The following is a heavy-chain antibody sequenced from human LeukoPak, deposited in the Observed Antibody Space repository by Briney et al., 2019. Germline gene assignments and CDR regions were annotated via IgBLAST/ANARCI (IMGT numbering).Heavy chain of an antibody. CDR1: GGSISSGSDY. CDR2: IYTSGST. CDR3: ARSPPYYYYYMDV. J-gene: IGHJ6*03. Sequence: SETLSLTCTVSGGSISSGSDYWRWIRQPAGKGLEWIVRIYTSGSTNYNPSLKKQITISVDTSKNQFSLKLSSVTAADTAVYYCARSPPYYYYYMDVWGKGTTVTVSS. V-gene: IGHV4-61*02.